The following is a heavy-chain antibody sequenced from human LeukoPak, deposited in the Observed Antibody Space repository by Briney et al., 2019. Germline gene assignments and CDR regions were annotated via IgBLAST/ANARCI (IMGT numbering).Heavy chain of an antibody. V-gene: IGHV4-59*12. Sequence: SETLSLTCTVSGGSISSYYRSWIRQPPGKGLEWIGYIYYSGSTNYNPSLKSRVTISVDTSKNQFSLKLSSVTAADTAVYYCARGGGGYPREGERPFDYWGQGTLVTVSS. CDR2: IYYSGST. CDR1: GGSISSYY. CDR3: ARGGGGYPREGERPFDY. D-gene: IGHD5-12*01. J-gene: IGHJ4*02.